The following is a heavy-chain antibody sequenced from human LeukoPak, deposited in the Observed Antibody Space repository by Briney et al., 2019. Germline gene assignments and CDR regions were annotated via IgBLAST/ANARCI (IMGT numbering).Heavy chain of an antibody. Sequence: WASVKVSCKASGYTFTGYYMHWVRQAPGQGLEWMGWINPNSGGTNYAQKFQGRVTMTRDTSISTTYMELSRLRSDDTAVYYCARSGSYYPPTDYWGQGTLVTVSS. CDR2: INPNSGGT. D-gene: IGHD1-26*01. J-gene: IGHJ4*02. CDR1: GYTFTGYY. V-gene: IGHV1-2*02. CDR3: ARSGSYYPPTDY.